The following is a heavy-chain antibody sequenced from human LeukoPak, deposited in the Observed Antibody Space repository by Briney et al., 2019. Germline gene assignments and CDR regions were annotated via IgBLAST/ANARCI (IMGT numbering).Heavy chain of an antibody. J-gene: IGHJ4*02. CDR1: GFTFSTYA. CDR2: IWYNGKNK. V-gene: IGHV3-33*01. Sequence: GGSLRLSCAASGFTFSTYAMHWVRQPPGKGLEWVAMIWYNGKNKHYADSVKGRFTISRDNSKNTLDLQMNSLRADDTAVYYCVRDPSNSGWAFDYWGQGTLVTVSS. D-gene: IGHD6-19*01. CDR3: VRDPSNSGWAFDY.